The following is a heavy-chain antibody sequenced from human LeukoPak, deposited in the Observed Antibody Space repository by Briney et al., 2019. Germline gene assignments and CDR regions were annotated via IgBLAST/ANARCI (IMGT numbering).Heavy chain of an antibody. V-gene: IGHV4-38-2*02. Sequence: SETLSLTCTVSGYSISSGYYWGWIRQPPGQGLEWIGNIFHSGGTYYNPSLKSRVTISVDTSKNQFSLKLTSVTAADTAVYYCARVVSMTMIVVIPLYFDYWGQGTLVTVSS. CDR1: GYSISSGYY. CDR2: IFHSGGT. CDR3: ARVVSMTMIVVIPLYFDY. D-gene: IGHD3-22*01. J-gene: IGHJ4*02.